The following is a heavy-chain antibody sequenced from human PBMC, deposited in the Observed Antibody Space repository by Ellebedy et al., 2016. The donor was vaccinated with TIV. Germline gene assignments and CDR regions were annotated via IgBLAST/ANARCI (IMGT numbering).Heavy chain of an antibody. Sequence: ASVKVSCKASGYTFTGYYMHWVRQAPGQGLEWMGWINPNSGGTNYAQKFQGWVTMTRDTSISTAYMELSRLRSDDTAVYYCAIGSGADYYYGMDVWGQGTTVTVSS. CDR1: GYTFTGYY. D-gene: IGHD3-3*01. CDR3: AIGSGADYYYGMDV. CDR2: INPNSGGT. V-gene: IGHV1-2*04. J-gene: IGHJ6*02.